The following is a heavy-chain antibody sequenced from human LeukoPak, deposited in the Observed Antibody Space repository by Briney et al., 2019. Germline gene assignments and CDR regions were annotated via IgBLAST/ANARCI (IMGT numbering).Heavy chain of an antibody. CDR3: ARRAGPDY. V-gene: IGHV4-59*01. Sequence: ASETLSLTCTVSGGSISSYYWSWIRQPPGKGLEWIGYIYYSGSTNYNPSLKSRVTISVDTSKNQFSLKLSSVTAADTAVYYCARRAGPDYWGQGTLVTVSS. D-gene: IGHD6-13*01. J-gene: IGHJ4*02. CDR1: GGSISSYY. CDR2: IYYSGST.